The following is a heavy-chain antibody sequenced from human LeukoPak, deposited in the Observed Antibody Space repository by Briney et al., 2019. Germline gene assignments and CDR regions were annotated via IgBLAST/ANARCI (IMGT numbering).Heavy chain of an antibody. Sequence: SQTLSLTCAISGDSVSSNSAAWNWIRQSPSRGLEWLGRTYYRSKRYNDYAVSVKSRITINPDTSKNQFSLQLNSVTPEDTAVYYCARNSAMPDTFLYWFDPWGQGTLVTVSS. CDR2: TYYRSKRYN. CDR3: ARNSAMPDTFLYWFDP. J-gene: IGHJ5*02. V-gene: IGHV6-1*01. D-gene: IGHD2/OR15-2a*01. CDR1: GDSVSSNSAA.